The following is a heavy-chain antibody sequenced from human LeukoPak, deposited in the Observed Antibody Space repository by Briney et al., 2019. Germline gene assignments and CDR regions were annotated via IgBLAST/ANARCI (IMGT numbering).Heavy chain of an antibody. CDR2: INRSGST. Sequence: SETLSLSCAVYGGSFSGYHWSWIRQPPGKGLEWIGEINRSGSTKYNPSLKSRVTISLDTSKNQFSLKLSSVASADTAVYYCTPYTTGNFGFDYWGQGTLVTVSS. V-gene: IGHV4-34*01. CDR1: GGSFSGYH. J-gene: IGHJ4*02. D-gene: IGHD6-19*01. CDR3: TPYTTGNFGFDY.